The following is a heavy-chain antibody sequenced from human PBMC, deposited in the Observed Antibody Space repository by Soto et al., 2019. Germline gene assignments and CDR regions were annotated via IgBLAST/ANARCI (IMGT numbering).Heavy chain of an antibody. V-gene: IGHV1-18*01. CDR2: ISAYNGNT. CDR1: GYTFTSYG. J-gene: IGHJ3*02. Sequence: QVQLVQSGAEVKKPGASVKVSCKASGYTFTSYGISWVRQAPGQGLEWMGWISAYNGNTNYAQKLQGRVTMTTDTSTSTAYMELRSLRSDDTAVDYCARETRKITGTSQDAFDIWGQGTMVTVSS. CDR3: ARETRKITGTSQDAFDI. D-gene: IGHD1-20*01.